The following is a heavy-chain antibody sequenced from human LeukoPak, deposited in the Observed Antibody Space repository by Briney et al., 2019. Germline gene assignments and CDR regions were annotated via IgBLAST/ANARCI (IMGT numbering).Heavy chain of an antibody. CDR1: GFTFSSYS. D-gene: IGHD3-22*01. Sequence: PGGSLRLSCAASGFTFSSYSMNWVRQAPGKGLEWVSYISSSSSTIYYADSVKGRFTISRDNAKNTLYLQMNSLRAEDTAVYYCARGRVVVVNRDAFDIWGQGTMVTVSS. CDR3: ARGRVVVVNRDAFDI. J-gene: IGHJ3*02. V-gene: IGHV3-48*01. CDR2: ISSSSSTI.